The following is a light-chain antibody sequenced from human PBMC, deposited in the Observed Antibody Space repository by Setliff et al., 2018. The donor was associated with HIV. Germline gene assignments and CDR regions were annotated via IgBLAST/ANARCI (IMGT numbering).Light chain of an antibody. CDR2: SNN. V-gene: IGLV1-44*01. CDR3: AAWDDSLNGLYV. CDR1: SSNIGSNT. Sequence: QSVLTQPPSASGAPGQRVTIPCSGSSSNIGSNTVNWYQHLPGTTPKLLIYSNNQRPSGVPDRFSGSKSGTSASLAISGLQSEDEADYYCAAWDDSLNGLYVFGSGTKVTVL. J-gene: IGLJ1*01.